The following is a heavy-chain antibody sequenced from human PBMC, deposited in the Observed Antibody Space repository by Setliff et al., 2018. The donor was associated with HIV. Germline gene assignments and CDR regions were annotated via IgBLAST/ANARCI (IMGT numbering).Heavy chain of an antibody. D-gene: IGHD6-25*01. J-gene: IGHJ4*02. Sequence: PGGSLRLSCSTSGFTFNNFWMHWVRQAPGKGLVWVSCISGSGTTTKYADFVKGRFTISRDNAKSTLYLQMKSLRVEDTAVYNCLRAAESEWGQGTLVTVSS. V-gene: IGHV3-74*01. CDR3: LRAAESE. CDR2: ISGSGTTT. CDR1: GFTFNNFW.